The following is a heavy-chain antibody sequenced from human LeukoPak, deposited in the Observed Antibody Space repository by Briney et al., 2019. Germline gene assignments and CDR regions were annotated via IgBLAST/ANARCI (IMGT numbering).Heavy chain of an antibody. J-gene: IGHJ4*02. CDR2: ISSSGSTI. CDR3: ARDGGPRLFDY. V-gene: IGHV3-48*03. D-gene: IGHD3-16*01. CDR1: GFTFSSYE. Sequence: GGTLRLSCAASGFTFSSYEMNWVRQAPGKGLEWVSYISSSGSTIYYADSVKGRFTISRDNAKNSLYLQMHSLRAEDRAVYYCARDGGPRLFDYWGQGTLVTVSS.